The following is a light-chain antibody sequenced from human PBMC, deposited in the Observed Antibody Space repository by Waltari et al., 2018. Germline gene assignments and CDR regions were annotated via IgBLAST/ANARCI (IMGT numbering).Light chain of an antibody. V-gene: IGLV2-14*03. J-gene: IGLJ3*02. CDR3: NSCTSSTTWV. CDR2: DVT. Sequence: QSALTQPASVSGSPGQSITIPCTGTSSDVGGHNHVSWYQQHPGQAPKLLIYDVTKWPSGVSDRFSGSKSGNTAALTISGLQAEDGADYYCNSCTSSTTWVFGGGTRVTVL. CDR1: SSDVGGHNH.